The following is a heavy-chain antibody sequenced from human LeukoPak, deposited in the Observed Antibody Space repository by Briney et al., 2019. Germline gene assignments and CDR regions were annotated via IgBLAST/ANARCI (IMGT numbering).Heavy chain of an antibody. Sequence: SETLSLTCTVSGGSISSYYWSWIRQPPGKGLEWIGYIYTSGSTNYNPSLKSRVTTSVDTSKNQFSLKLSSVTAADTAVYYWASRPKSSIAARPGYFQHWGQGTLVTVSS. CDR1: GGSISSYY. V-gene: IGHV4-4*09. D-gene: IGHD6-6*01. CDR2: IYTSGST. CDR3: ASRPKSSIAARPGYFQH. J-gene: IGHJ1*01.